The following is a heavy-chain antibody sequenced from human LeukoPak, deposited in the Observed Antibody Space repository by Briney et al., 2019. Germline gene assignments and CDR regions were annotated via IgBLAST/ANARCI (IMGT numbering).Heavy chain of an antibody. Sequence: SETLSLTCAVYGGSVSDYYWSWIRQPPGKGLEWIGEINHSGSTNYNPSLKSRVTISVDTSKNQFSLKLSSVTAADTAVYYCARGRRVATIGGDFDYWGQGTLVTVSS. D-gene: IGHD5-12*01. CDR3: ARGRRVATIGGDFDY. V-gene: IGHV4-34*01. CDR2: INHSGST. CDR1: GGSVSDYY. J-gene: IGHJ4*02.